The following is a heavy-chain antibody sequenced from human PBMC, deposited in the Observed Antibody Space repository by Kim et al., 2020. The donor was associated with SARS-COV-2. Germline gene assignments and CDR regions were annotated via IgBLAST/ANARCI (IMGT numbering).Heavy chain of an antibody. CDR1: GGTFSSYA. J-gene: IGHJ4*02. D-gene: IGHD3-10*01. V-gene: IGHV1-69*04. CDR3: SRVRGERYYGSGSSDDY. Sequence: SVKVSCKASGGTFSSYAISWVRQAPGQGLEWMGRIIPILGIANYAQKFQGRVTITADKSTSTAYMELSSLRSEDTAVYYCSRVRGERYYGSGSSDDYLGEGDLVTVSS. CDR2: IIPILGIA.